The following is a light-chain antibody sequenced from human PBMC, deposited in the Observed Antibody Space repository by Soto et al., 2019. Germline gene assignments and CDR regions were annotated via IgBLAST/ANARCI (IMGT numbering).Light chain of an antibody. CDR2: EVS. CDR3: GSYTSSNTL. V-gene: IGLV2-14*01. J-gene: IGLJ2*01. CDR1: SSDVGGYNY. Sequence: QSALTQPASVSGSPGQSITISCTGTSSDVGGYNYVSWYQHHPGKAPKVMIYEVSNRPSGVSNRFSGSKSGNTASLTISGLQAEDEAVYYCGSYTSSNTLFGGGTKLTVL.